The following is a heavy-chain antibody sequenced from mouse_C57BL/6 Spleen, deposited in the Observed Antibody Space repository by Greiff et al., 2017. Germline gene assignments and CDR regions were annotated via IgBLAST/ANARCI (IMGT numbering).Heavy chain of an antibody. CDR1: GYTFTSYW. D-gene: IGHD2-1*01. V-gene: IGHV1-64*01. J-gene: IGHJ3*01. CDR2: IHPNSGST. CDR3: ASYYGNPAWFAY. Sequence: QVQLQQPGAELVKPGASVKLSCKASGYTFTSYWMHWVKQRPGQGLEWIGMIHPNSGSTNYNEKFKSKATLTVDKSSSTAYMQLSSLTSEDSAVCCCASYYGNPAWFAYWGQGTLVTVAA.